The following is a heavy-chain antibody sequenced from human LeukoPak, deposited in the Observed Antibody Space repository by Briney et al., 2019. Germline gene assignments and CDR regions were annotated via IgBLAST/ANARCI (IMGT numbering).Heavy chain of an antibody. D-gene: IGHD6-13*01. CDR2: IYYTGST. CDR1: GGSISSSY. J-gene: IGHJ3*02. Sequence: SETLSLTCTVSGGSISSSYWSWIRQPPGKGLEWLGYIYYTGSTNYNPSLKSRVTMSVDTSKNQFSLRLSSVTAADTAVYYCARHQAAAGTGDAFDIWGQGTMVTVSS. V-gene: IGHV4-59*08. CDR3: ARHQAAAGTGDAFDI.